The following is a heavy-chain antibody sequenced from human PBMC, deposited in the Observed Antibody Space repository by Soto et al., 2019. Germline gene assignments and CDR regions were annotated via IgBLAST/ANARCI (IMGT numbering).Heavy chain of an antibody. CDR2: INPNSGGT. Sequence: ASVKVSCKASGYTFTDYYMHWVRQAPGQGLEWMGWINPNSGGTNYAQKFQGRVTMTRDTSINTAYMELSRLRSDDTAVYYCARKLELRGSYYYYYDMDVWGQGTTVTVYS. CDR3: ARKLELRGSYYYYYDMDV. V-gene: IGHV1-2*02. D-gene: IGHD1-7*01. CDR1: GYTFTDYY. J-gene: IGHJ6*02.